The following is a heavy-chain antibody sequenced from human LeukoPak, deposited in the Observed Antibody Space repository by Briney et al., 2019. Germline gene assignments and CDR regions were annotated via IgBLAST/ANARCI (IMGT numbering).Heavy chain of an antibody. CDR3: ARDHKMATVTDY. Sequence: GGSLRLSCAASGFTFSSYAMSWVRQAPGKGLEWVAGISRSGGTTHYADSVKGRFTISRDNSKNTLYMQMDTLRVEDTAVYYCARDHKMATVTDYWGQGILVTVSS. CDR1: GFTFSSYA. J-gene: IGHJ4*02. V-gene: IGHV3-23*01. D-gene: IGHD5-24*01. CDR2: ISRSGGTT.